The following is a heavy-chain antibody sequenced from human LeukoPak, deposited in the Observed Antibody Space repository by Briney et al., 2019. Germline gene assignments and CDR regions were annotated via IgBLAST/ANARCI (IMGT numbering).Heavy chain of an antibody. CDR2: VSKYTGNA. CDR1: NYTFSDYD. D-gene: IGHD4-17*01. Sequence: ASVKVSCKASNYTFSDYDVTWVRQAPGQGLEWMGWVSKYTGNADYAPKFQGRVSMTTDTSTRTAYMELRSLRPDDTAVYFCAREEDRSFGAYDCWGQGTLVTVS. CDR3: AREEDRSFGAYDC. V-gene: IGHV1-18*01. J-gene: IGHJ4*02.